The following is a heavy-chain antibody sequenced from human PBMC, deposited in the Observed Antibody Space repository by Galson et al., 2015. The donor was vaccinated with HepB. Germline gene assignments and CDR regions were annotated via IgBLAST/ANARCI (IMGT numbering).Heavy chain of an antibody. V-gene: IGHV1-3*01. D-gene: IGHD2-2*01. CDR1: GYTFTSYA. Sequence: SVKVSCKASGYTFTSYAMHWVRQAPGQRLEWMGWINAGNGNTKYSQKFQGRVTITRDTSASTAYMELSSLRSEDTAVYYCAREYCSSTSCWHYFDYWGQGTLVTVSS. J-gene: IGHJ4*02. CDR3: AREYCSSTSCWHYFDY. CDR2: INAGNGNT.